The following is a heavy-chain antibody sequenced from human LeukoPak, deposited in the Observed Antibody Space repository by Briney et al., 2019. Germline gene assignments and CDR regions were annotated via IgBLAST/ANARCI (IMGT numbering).Heavy chain of an antibody. V-gene: IGHV4-39*01. D-gene: IGHD3-10*01. CDR3: ARLPLRNTNLGGF. CDR1: GGSIVSNFYS. J-gene: IGHJ4*02. Sequence: SETLSLTCTVSGGSIVSNFYSWSWIRQPPGRGLEWIATIHHTGDTYYNPSLKSRVTLSADTSKSQFSLNLTSVTATDTAIYYCARLPLRNTNLGGFWGQGILVPVSS. CDR2: IHHTGDT.